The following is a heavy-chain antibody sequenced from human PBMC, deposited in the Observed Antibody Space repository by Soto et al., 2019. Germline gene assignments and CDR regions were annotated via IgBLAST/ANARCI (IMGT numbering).Heavy chain of an antibody. V-gene: IGHV3-15*07. CDR3: ITGAYFDF. J-gene: IGHJ4*02. CDR1: GFTFSNAW. CDR2: IKSKTEGGTA. Sequence: EVQLVASGGGLVMPGGSLRLSCAASGFTFSNAWLNCVRQAPGKGLEWVGRIKSKTEGGTADYGAPGEGRFTISRDDSKETLYVQMNSLTTDDTAVDDCITGAYFDFWGQGTLVTVSS.